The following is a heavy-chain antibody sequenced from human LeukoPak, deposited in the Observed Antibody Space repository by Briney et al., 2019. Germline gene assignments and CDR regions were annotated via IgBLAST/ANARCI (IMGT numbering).Heavy chain of an antibody. J-gene: IGHJ6*03. D-gene: IGHD1-26*01. V-gene: IGHV3-11*04. CDR2: ISSSGSTI. Sequence: GGSLRLSCAASGFTFSDYYMSWIRQAPGKGLEWVSYISSSGSTIYYADSVKGRFTISRDNAKNSLYLQMNSLRAEDTAVYYCARDSSGGSYYRVLYYYYYMDVWGKGTTVTVSS. CDR1: GFTFSDYY. CDR3: ARDSSGGSYYRVLYYYYYMDV.